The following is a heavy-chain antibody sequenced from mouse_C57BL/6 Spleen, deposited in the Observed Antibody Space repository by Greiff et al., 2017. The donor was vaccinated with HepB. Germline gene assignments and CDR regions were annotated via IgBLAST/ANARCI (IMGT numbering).Heavy chain of an antibody. CDR1: GFSLTSYG. CDR3: ARNSWSYYFGC. CDR2: IWSGGST. V-gene: IGHV2-2*01. J-gene: IGHJ2*01. Sequence: QVQLLQSGPGLVQPSHSLSITCTASGFSLTSYGVHWVRQSPGKGLEWLGMIWSGGSTDYNAAFISRLSISKDNSKSKVFIKMNSLQADGTDIYYCARNSWSYYFGCWGEGATLTVSS.